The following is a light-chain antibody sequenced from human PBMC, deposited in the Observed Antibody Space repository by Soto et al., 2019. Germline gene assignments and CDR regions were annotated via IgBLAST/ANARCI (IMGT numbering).Light chain of an antibody. Sequence: EVVLTQSPAILSLSPGERAALSCRASQSVGSSYLAWYKHKSGQAPRLLIYGGSGRARGVPDRVNGSGSGTEFTLIIRRLEPEDFEVYYCQQRTRWPMTFGQGTRLEIK. CDR3: QQRTRWPMT. CDR1: QSVGSSY. J-gene: IGKJ5*01. V-gene: IGKV3D-20*02. CDR2: GGS.